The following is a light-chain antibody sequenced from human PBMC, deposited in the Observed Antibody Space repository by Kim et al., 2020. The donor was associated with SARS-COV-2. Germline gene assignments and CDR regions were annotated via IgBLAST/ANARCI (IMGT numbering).Light chain of an antibody. CDR1: RLGEKY. CDR2: EDI. J-gene: IGLJ2*01. V-gene: IGLV3-1*01. Sequence: LSPELTASSPCSEKRLGEKYTYWYQQQAGQSLVLVIYEDIKRPSGIPERFSGSNSGNTATLTISGTQAIDEADYYCQTWDTSTVVFGGGTQLTVL. CDR3: QTWDTSTVV.